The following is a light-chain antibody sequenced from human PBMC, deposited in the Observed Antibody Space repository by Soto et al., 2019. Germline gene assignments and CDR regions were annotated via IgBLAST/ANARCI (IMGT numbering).Light chain of an antibody. V-gene: IGKV3-11*01. J-gene: IGKJ5*01. CDR2: DTS. CDR3: QQRSNWPIIT. CDR1: QSVSRY. Sequence: EIVLTQSPATLSLSPGARATLSCRASQSVSRYLSWYQQKPGQAPRLLISDTSNRATGIPARFSGSGSGTDFTLTISSLEPEDFAVYYGQQRSNWPIITFGHGTRLEIK.